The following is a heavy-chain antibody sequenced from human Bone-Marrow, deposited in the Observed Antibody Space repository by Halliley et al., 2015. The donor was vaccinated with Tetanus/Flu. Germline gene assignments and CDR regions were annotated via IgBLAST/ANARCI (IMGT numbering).Heavy chain of an antibody. Sequence: SLRLSCSASGFAFSGSAMYWVRQAPGKGLECVSAVSGDGGGRKYADSVKGKFTISRDNSKNTLLLQMSSLRAEDTAVYYCVKDGGYCGGPPCNPSHFGYWGQGTLVTVSS. J-gene: IGHJ4*02. V-gene: IGHV3-64D*09. CDR3: VKDGGYCGGPPCNPSHFGY. CDR2: VSGDGGGR. CDR1: GFAFSGSA. D-gene: IGHD2-21*01.